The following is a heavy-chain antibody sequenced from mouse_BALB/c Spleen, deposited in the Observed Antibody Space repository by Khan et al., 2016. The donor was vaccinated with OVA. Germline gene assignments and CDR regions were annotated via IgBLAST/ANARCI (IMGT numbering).Heavy chain of an antibody. Sequence: QVQLQQSGAELAKPGASVKMSCKASGYTFSTYWIHWVKQRPGQGLEWIGYINPSSGYTYYNQRLNDKATLTADKSSSTAYMQLSSLTSEVSSVYYGARDRFDYWGQGTTLTVSS. V-gene: IGHV1-7*01. CDR1: GYTFSTYW. CDR2: INPSSGYT. J-gene: IGHJ2*01. CDR3: ARDRFDY.